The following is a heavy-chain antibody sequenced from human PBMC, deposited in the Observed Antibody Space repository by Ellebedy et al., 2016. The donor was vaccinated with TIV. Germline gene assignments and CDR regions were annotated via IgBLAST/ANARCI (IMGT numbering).Heavy chain of an antibody. CDR1: GGSISSSGYY. CDR2: IYYSGST. Sequence: SETLSLTCSVSGGSISSSGYYLDWIRQPPGKGLEWIGSIYYSGSTHYNPSLKSRVTISIDTSRNQFSLKLSSVTAADTAVYYCARGRSFEAFDIWGQGTMVTVSS. J-gene: IGHJ3*02. V-gene: IGHV4-39*07. CDR3: ARGRSFEAFDI.